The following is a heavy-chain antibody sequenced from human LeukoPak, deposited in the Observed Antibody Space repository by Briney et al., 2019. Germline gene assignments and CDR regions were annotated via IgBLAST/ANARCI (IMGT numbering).Heavy chain of an antibody. D-gene: IGHD2-15*01. CDR2: IIPILGIA. V-gene: IGHV1-69*04. CDR3: AREHRGYCSGGSCYEGWFDP. Sequence: GASVKVSCKASGYTFTSYAISWVRQAPGQGLEWMGRIIPILGIANYAQKFQGRVTITADKSTSTAYMELSSLRSEDTAVYYCAREHRGYCSGGSCYEGWFDPWGQGTLVTVSS. J-gene: IGHJ5*02. CDR1: GYTFTSYA.